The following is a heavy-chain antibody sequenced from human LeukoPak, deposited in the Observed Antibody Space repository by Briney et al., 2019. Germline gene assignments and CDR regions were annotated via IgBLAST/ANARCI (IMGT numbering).Heavy chain of an antibody. V-gene: IGHV3-23*01. Sequence: PGGSLRLSCAASGFTFNNYAMNWVRQAPGKGLEWVSGISDSGGSTYYADSVKGRFTISRDNSKNTLYLQMNSLRAEDTAVYYCARGTGIAAAGTTRFDPWGQGTLVTVSS. D-gene: IGHD6-13*01. CDR1: GFTFNNYA. CDR2: ISDSGGST. CDR3: ARGTGIAAAGTTRFDP. J-gene: IGHJ5*02.